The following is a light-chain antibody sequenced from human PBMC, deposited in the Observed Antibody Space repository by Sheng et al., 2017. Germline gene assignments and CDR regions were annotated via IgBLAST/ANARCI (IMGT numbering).Light chain of an antibody. V-gene: IGKV3-11*01. CDR2: DAS. CDR1: QSISSY. Sequence: EIVLTQSPATLSLSPGERATLSCRASQSISSYLAWYQQKPGQAPRLLISDASNRATDIPARFSGRGSGTDFTLTISGVEPEDFAVYYCQQYGNSPRTFGQGTKVEIK. J-gene: IGKJ1*01. CDR3: QQYGNSPRT.